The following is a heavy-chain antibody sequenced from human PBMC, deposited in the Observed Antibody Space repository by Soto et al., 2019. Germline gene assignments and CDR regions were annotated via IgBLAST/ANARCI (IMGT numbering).Heavy chain of an antibody. D-gene: IGHD6-6*01. CDR1: GGSISSYY. V-gene: IGHV4-59*04. CDR2: IYYSGST. Sequence: SETLSLTCTVSGGSISSYYWSWIRQPPGKGLEWIGYIYYSGSTYYNPSLKSRVTISLDTSKNQFSLKLSSVTAADTAVYYCARSHIVPRLLMYPYDYWGQGTLVTSPQ. J-gene: IGHJ4*02. CDR3: ARSHIVPRLLMYPYDY.